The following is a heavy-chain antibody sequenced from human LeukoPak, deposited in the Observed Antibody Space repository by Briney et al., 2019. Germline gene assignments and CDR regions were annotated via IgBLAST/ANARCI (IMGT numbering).Heavy chain of an antibody. D-gene: IGHD2-2*02. J-gene: IGHJ5*02. CDR3: ARETRTRYCSSTSCYTYNWFDP. CDR2: IYYSGST. Sequence: SQTLSLTCTVSGGSISSGGYYWSWIRQHPGKGLEWIGYIYYSGSTYYNPSLKSRVTISVDTSKNQFSLKLSSVTAADTAVYYCARETRTRYCSSTSCYTYNWFDPWGQGTLVTVSS. CDR1: GGSISSGGYY. V-gene: IGHV4-30-4*08.